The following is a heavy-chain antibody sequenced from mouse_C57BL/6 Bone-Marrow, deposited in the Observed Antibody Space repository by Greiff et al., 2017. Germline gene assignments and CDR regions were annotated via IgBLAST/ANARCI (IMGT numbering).Heavy chain of an antibody. Sequence: EVQLQQSGAELVRPGASVKLSCTASGFNIKDDYMHWVKQRPEQGLEWIGWIDPENGDTEYASKFQGKATITADTSSNTAYLQLSSLTSEDPVCSYCTTPLCNDEGYWGQGTTVTVSS. D-gene: IGHD6-5*01. V-gene: IGHV14-4*01. J-gene: IGHJ2*01. CDR2: IDPENGDT. CDR3: TTPLCNDEGY. CDR1: GFNIKDDY.